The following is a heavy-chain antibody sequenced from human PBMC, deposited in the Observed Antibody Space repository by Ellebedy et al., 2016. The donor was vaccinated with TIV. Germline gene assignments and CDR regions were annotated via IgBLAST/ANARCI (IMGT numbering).Heavy chain of an antibody. V-gene: IGHV1-69*13. CDR3: ARSPLKNSGYDGGFYY. CDR1: GGTFSSYA. D-gene: IGHD5-12*01. J-gene: IGHJ4*02. Sequence: AASVKVSCKASGGTFSSYAISWVRQAPGQGLEWMGGIIPIFGTANYAQKFQGRVTITADESTSTAYMELSSLRSEDTAVYYCARSPLKNSGYDGGFYYWGQGTLVTVSS. CDR2: IIPIFGTA.